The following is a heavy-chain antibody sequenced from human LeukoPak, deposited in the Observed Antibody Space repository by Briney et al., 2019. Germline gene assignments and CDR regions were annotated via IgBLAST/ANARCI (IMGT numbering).Heavy chain of an antibody. Sequence: GESLKISCKGSGYSFTSDWIGWVRQMPGKGLEGMGIIYPGDSDTRYSPSFQGQVTISVDKSISTAYLQWSSLKASDTAMYYCARGRSGYCSGNSCYSGALDIWGQGTLVTVSS. CDR3: ARGRSGYCSGNSCYSGALDI. V-gene: IGHV5-51*01. D-gene: IGHD2-15*01. J-gene: IGHJ3*02. CDR2: IYPGDSDT. CDR1: GYSFTSDW.